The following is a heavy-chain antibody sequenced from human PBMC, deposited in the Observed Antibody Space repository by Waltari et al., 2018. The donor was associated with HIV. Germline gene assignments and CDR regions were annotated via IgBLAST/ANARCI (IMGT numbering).Heavy chain of an antibody. Sequence: QVQLQESGPGLVKPSETLSLTCTVSGGSISSYYWSWIRQPPGKGLEWIGYIYYSGSTNYNPSLKSRVTISVDTSKNQFSLKLSSVTAADTAVYYCARGGVSALSPWGQGTLVTVSS. CDR1: GGSISSYY. D-gene: IGHD2-8*01. V-gene: IGHV4-59*01. J-gene: IGHJ4*02. CDR3: ARGGVSALSP. CDR2: IYYSGST.